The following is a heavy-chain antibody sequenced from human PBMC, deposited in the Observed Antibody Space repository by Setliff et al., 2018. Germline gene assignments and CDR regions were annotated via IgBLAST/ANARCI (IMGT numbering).Heavy chain of an antibody. Sequence: PGGSLRLSCAASGFTFSKYGMYWVRQAPGKGLEWVALVSHHGANKYYADSVKGRFTISRDNSKNTLYLQMNSLRAEDTAIYYCARCSSWHGHYPHFNYWGQGTLVTVSS. CDR2: VSHHGANK. J-gene: IGHJ4*02. CDR1: GFTFSKYG. D-gene: IGHD6-13*01. CDR3: ARCSSWHGHYPHFNY. V-gene: IGHV3-30*12.